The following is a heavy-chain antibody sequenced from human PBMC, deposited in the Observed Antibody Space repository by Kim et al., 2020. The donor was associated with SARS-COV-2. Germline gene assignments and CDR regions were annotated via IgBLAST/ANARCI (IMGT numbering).Heavy chain of an antibody. V-gene: IGHV3-21*01. Sequence: GGSLRLSCAASGFTFSSYSMNWVRQAPGKGLEWVSSISSSSSYIYYADSVKGRFTISRDNAKNSLYLQMNSLRAEDTAVYYCARDLITYWEGYGDPHGYWGQGTLVTVSS. CDR1: GFTFSSYS. J-gene: IGHJ4*02. CDR3: ARDLITYWEGYGDPHGY. CDR2: ISSSSSYI. D-gene: IGHD4-17*01.